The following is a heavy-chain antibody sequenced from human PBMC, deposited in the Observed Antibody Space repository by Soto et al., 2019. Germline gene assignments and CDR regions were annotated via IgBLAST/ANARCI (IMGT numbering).Heavy chain of an antibody. V-gene: IGHV3-30*18. CDR3: AKDPYSSGWYSLFDY. J-gene: IGHJ4*02. Sequence: PGGSLRLSCAASGFTFRNYGMHLVRQAPGKRLEWVAVISYDGNNKYYADSVKGRFTISIDNSKNTLYLQMNSLIADDTAVYYCAKDPYSSGWYSLFDYWGQGTLVTVSS. CDR1: GFTFRNYG. D-gene: IGHD6-19*01. CDR2: ISYDGNNK.